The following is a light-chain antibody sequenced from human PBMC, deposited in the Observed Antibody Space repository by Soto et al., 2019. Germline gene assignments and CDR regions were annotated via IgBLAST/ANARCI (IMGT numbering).Light chain of an antibody. CDR1: QSVSSSY. V-gene: IGKV3-20*01. CDR2: GAS. Sequence: EIVLTQSPGTLSLSPGERATLSCRASQSVSSSYLAWYQQKPGQAPRLLIYGASSRATGIPDRFSGSGSGTDFTLTISRVEPEDFAVYYCQQDGSSPGTFGQGTKVEIK. J-gene: IGKJ1*01. CDR3: QQDGSSPGT.